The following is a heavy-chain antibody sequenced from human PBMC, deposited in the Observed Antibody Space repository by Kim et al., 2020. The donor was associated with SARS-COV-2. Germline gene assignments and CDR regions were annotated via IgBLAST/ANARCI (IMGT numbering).Heavy chain of an antibody. D-gene: IGHD6-25*01. V-gene: IGHV1-2*02. CDR3: ARDAAYRLSSHAYFDY. J-gene: IGHJ4*02. Sequence: ASVKVSCKASGYTFIDYYIHWVRQAPGQGFEWMAWINPNSGDLRHAQKFQGRVTMTRDTSISTAYMELSRLRSDDTAVYYCARDAAYRLSSHAYFDYWGQATLVTVSS. CDR2: INPNSGDL. CDR1: GYTFIDYY.